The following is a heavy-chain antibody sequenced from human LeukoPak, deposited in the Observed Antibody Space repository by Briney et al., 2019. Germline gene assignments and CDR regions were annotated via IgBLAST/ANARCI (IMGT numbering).Heavy chain of an antibody. CDR1: GGSISSSSYY. CDR3: ARVGSSWDPNTEVDY. D-gene: IGHD6-13*01. V-gene: IGHV4-39*01. CDR2: IYYSGST. Sequence: TSETLSLTCTVSGGSISSSSYYWGWIRQPPGKGLEWIGSIYYSGSTYYNPSLKSRVTISVDTSKNQFSLKLSSVTAADTAVYYCARVGSSWDPNTEVDYWGQGTLVTVSS. J-gene: IGHJ4*02.